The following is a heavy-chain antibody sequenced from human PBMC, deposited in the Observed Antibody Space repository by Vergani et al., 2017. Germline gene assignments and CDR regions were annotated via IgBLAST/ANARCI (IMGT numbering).Heavy chain of an antibody. V-gene: IGHV4-34*01. CDR1: GGSFSGYY. Sequence: QVQLQQWGAGLLQPSETLSLTCAVYGGSFSGYYWSWIRQPPGKGLEWIGEINHSGSTNYNPSLKSRVTISVDTSKNQFSLKLSSVTAADTAVYYCARGTPSAARPRGSWFDPWGEGTLVTVSS. CDR3: ARGTPSAARPRGSWFDP. D-gene: IGHD6-6*01. CDR2: INHSGST. J-gene: IGHJ5*02.